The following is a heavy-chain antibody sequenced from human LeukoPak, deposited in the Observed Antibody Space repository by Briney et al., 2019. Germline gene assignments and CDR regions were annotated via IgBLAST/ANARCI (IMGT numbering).Heavy chain of an antibody. V-gene: IGHV4-59*08. CDR2: IYYSGST. CDR3: ARDDDGVFDAFDV. D-gene: IGHD3-16*01. J-gene: IGHJ3*01. CDR1: GGSISSHY. Sequence: SETLSLTCTVSGGSISSHYWSWIRQPPGKGLEWIGYIYYSGSTNYNPSLNSRVTISLDTSKNQFSLHLTSVTAADTAVYFCARDDDGVFDAFDVWGQGTVVTVSS.